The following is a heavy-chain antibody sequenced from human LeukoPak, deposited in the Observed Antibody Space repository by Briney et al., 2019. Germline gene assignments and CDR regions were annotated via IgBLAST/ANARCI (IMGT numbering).Heavy chain of an antibody. CDR2: IYYSGSA. CDR1: GGSISSYY. CDR3: ARGTVTTSMKAFDI. D-gene: IGHD4-17*01. Sequence: SETLSLTCTASGGSISSYYWRWVRQPPGKGLEWIGYIYYSGSANYNPSLKSRVTISVDTSKNQFSLKLSSVTAADTAVYYCARGTVTTSMKAFDIWGQGTMVTVSS. V-gene: IGHV4-59*08. J-gene: IGHJ3*02.